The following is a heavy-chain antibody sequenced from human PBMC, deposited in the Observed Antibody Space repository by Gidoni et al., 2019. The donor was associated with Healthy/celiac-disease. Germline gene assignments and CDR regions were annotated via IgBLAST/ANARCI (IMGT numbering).Heavy chain of an antibody. J-gene: IGHJ4*02. CDR2: ISYDGSNK. CDR3: WAVLMVYASHLTMVRGVIPPDY. V-gene: IGHV3-30*03. Sequence: QVQLVESGGGVVQPGRSLRLSCAASGFTFSSYGMPWVRQAPGKGLEWVAVISYDGSNKYYADSVKGRFTISRDNSKNTLYLQMNSLRAEDTAVYYCWAVLMVYASHLTMVRGVIPPDYWGQGTLVTVSS. D-gene: IGHD3-10*01. CDR1: GFTFSSYG.